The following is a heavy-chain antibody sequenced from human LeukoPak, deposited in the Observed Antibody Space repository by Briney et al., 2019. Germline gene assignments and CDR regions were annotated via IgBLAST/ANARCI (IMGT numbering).Heavy chain of an antibody. V-gene: IGHV4-34*01. CDR1: GGSFSGYY. D-gene: IGHD3-16*01. Sequence: SETLSLTCAVYGGSFSGYYWSWIRQPPGKGLEWIGEINHSGSTNYNPSLKSRVTISVDTSKNQFSLKLSSVTAADTAVYYCARGIGSFGVALSLGEFGFDYWGQGTLVTVSS. CDR3: ARGIGSFGVALSLGEFGFDY. J-gene: IGHJ4*02. CDR2: INHSGST.